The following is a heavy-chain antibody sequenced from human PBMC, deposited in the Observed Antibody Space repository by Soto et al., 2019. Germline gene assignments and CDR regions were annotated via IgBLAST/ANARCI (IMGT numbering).Heavy chain of an antibody. CDR1: GDSINSSSYY. D-gene: IGHD2-21*02. CDR3: ARQRTSVVTQAYFDV. J-gene: IGHJ4*02. CDR2: IYYSGRT. V-gene: IGHV4-39*01. Sequence: PSEPLSLTCTVTGDSINSSSYYWGWIRQPPGKGLEWIGSIYYSGRTYNTPSLRSRVSMSIDTSKDQFSLKLKSVTAADTALYFCARQRTSVVTQAYFDVWGPGSLVPGSS.